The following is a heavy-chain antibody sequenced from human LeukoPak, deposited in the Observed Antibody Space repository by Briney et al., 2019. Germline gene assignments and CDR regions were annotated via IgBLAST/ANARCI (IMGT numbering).Heavy chain of an antibody. V-gene: IGHV4-39*01. CDR2: IYYSGST. Sequence: SETQSLTCTVSGGSIGSSSYYWGWIRQPPGKGLEWIGSIYYSGSTYYNPSLKSRVTISVDTSKNQFSLKLSSVTAADTAVYYCARQYSGSYSRTYYFDYWGQGTLVTVSS. CDR3: ARQYSGSYSRTYYFDY. D-gene: IGHD1-26*01. CDR1: GGSIGSSSYY. J-gene: IGHJ4*02.